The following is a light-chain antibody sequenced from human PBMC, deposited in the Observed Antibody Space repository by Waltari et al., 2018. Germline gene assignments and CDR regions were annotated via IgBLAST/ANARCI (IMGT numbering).Light chain of an antibody. V-gene: IGLV1-36*01. CDR2: HDD. Sequence: HSVLTQPPSVSAAPGQRVTISCSRSSSNIGNNAVNWYQQLPGKAPKLLIFHDDRLTSGVSDRFSGAKSGTSASLAISGLQSEDEADYYCAAWDDSLSGHVVFGGGTKLTVL. CDR1: SSNIGNNA. J-gene: IGLJ2*01. CDR3: AAWDDSLSGHVV.